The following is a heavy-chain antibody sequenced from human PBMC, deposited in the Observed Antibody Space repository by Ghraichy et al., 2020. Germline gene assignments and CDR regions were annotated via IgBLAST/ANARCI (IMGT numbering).Heavy chain of an antibody. V-gene: IGHV3-30*18. CDR1: GFTFSSYG. D-gene: IGHD5-18*01. Sequence: GGSLRLSCAASGFTFSSYGMHWVRQAPGKGLEWVAVISYDGSNKYYADSVKGRVTISRDNSKNTLYLQMNSLRAEDTAVYYCAKDPRYSYGPYYFDYWGQGTLVTVSS. J-gene: IGHJ4*02. CDR2: ISYDGSNK. CDR3: AKDPRYSYGPYYFDY.